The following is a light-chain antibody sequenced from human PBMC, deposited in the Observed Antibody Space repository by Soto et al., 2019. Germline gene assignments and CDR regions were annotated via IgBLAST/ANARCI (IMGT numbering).Light chain of an antibody. CDR3: LQDYNYPRT. V-gene: IGKV1-6*01. Sequence: IRITRSPSTLSSSVVDIVSITCLASQGISGWLAWYQQKPGKAPKLLIYAASSLQSGVPSRFSGSGSGTDFTLTISSLQPEDFATYYCLQDYNYPRTFGQGTKVDIK. CDR1: QGISGW. J-gene: IGKJ1*01. CDR2: AAS.